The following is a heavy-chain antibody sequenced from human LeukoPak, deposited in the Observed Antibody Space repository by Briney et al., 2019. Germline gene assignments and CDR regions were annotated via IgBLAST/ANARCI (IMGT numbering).Heavy chain of an antibody. J-gene: IGHJ4*02. V-gene: IGHV3-43*01. CDR1: GFTFEDFT. CDR2: VSWDGTA. D-gene: IGHD3-22*01. Sequence: PGGSLRLSCAASGFTFEDFTMHWVRQVPGNTLEWVSLVSWDGTAYYSDSVKGQFTISRDNGESSLYLQMDTLRTEDTAFYYCAKDLTYESSGSVIDNWGLGTLVTVSS. CDR3: AKDLTYESSGSVIDN.